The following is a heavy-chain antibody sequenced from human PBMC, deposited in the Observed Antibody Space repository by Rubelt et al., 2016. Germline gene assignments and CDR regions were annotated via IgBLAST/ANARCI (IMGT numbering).Heavy chain of an antibody. CDR2: IYYTGST. J-gene: IGHJ4*02. D-gene: IGHD2-15*01. CDR1: GGSISSYY. V-gene: IGHV4-59*12. CDR3: ASWPLGYCSGGTCYSFDY. Sequence: QVQLQESGPGLVKPSETLSLTCTVSGGSISSYYWSWIRQPPGKGLEWIGYIYYTGSTTYNPSLKSRVTMSVDTSKNQFSLRLSSVTAADTAVYYCASWPLGYCSGGTCYSFDYWGQGTLVTVSS.